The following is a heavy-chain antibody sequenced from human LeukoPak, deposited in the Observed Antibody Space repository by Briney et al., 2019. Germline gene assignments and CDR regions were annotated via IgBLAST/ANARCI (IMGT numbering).Heavy chain of an antibody. V-gene: IGHV6-1*01. CDR1: GDTDSSNSAV. CDR3: ARDRRRGYSYGYYFDY. J-gene: IGHJ4*02. D-gene: IGHD5-18*01. CDR2: TYYKSRWYF. Sequence: SQTLSLTCAISGDTDSSNSAVWNWIRQSPSRGLEWLGRTYYKSRWYFDSAISVKGRITITPDTSKNQFSLQLRSVTPDDTAVYYCARDRRRGYSYGYYFDYWGQGTLVTVCS.